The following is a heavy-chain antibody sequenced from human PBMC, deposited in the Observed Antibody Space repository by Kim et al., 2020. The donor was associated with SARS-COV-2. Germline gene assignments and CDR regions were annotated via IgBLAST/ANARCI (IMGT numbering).Heavy chain of an antibody. Sequence: SETLSLTCTVSGGSISGYYYNWVRQPAGKGLEWIGSVHTSGTTNYNPSLMSRVTLSLDTSKNHFSLKLTSVTAADTAVYYCARGLGWLPSSWGQGTLVTVSS. J-gene: IGHJ5*02. V-gene: IGHV4-4*07. CDR3: ARGLGWLPSS. D-gene: IGHD3-3*01. CDR2: VHTSGTT. CDR1: GGSISGYY.